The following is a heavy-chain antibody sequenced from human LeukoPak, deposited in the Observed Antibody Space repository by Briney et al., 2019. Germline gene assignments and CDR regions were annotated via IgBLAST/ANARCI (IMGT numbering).Heavy chain of an antibody. CDR1: GGSISSYS. D-gene: IGHD3-16*01. CDR2: IYYSGST. J-gene: IGHJ3*02. Sequence: SETLSLTCTVSGGSISSYSWTWIRQPPGKGLEWIGSIYYSGSTNYNPSLKSRVAISVDTSKNQFSLKLSSVTAAETAVYYCVRDRVLGAFDIWGQGTVVTVSS. CDR3: VRDRVLGAFDI. V-gene: IGHV4-59*01.